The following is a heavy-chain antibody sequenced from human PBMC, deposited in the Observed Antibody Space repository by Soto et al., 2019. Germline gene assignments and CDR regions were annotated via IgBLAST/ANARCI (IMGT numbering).Heavy chain of an antibody. CDR2: IIPIFGTA. CDR3: ARDRPKGDDGDYNDLWFDY. CDR1: GGTFSSYA. D-gene: IGHD4-17*01. J-gene: IGHJ4*02. V-gene: IGHV1-69*13. Sequence: SVKVSCKASGGTFSSYAISWVRQAPGQGLEWMGGIIPIFGTANYAQKFQGRVTITADESTSTAYMELSSLRSEDTAVYYCARDRPKGDDGDYNDLWFDYWGQGTLVTVSS.